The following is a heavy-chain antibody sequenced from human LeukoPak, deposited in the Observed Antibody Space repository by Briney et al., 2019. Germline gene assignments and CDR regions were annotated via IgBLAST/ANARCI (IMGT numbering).Heavy chain of an antibody. CDR2: INPSSGST. J-gene: IGHJ4*02. V-gene: IGHV1-46*01. CDR3: ARSVYDSSGYPLDY. Sequence: ASVKVSCKASRYTFTSYYMHWVRQAPGQGLEWLGIINPSSGSTSYAQKFQGRVTITMATSTSTVYMEMHSLRSEATAVYYCARSVYDSSGYPLDYWGQGTLVTVSS. D-gene: IGHD3-22*01. CDR1: RYTFTSYY.